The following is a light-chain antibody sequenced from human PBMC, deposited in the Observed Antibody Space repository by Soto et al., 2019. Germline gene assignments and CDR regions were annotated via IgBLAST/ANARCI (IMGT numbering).Light chain of an antibody. CDR3: QQSGKSVPLT. CDR1: QSVSSNY. Sequence: EIVLTQSPGTLSLSPGERATLSCRASQSVSSNYLAWYQQKPGQAPKLLIYGASSRATGIPDRFSGSGSGTDFILTISRLEPEDFAMYYCQQSGKSVPLTFGGGTKLEI. CDR2: GAS. J-gene: IGKJ4*01. V-gene: IGKV3-20*01.